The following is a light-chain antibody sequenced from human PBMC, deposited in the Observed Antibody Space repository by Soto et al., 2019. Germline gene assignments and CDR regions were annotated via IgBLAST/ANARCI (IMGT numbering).Light chain of an antibody. J-gene: IGKJ4*02. V-gene: IGKV3-20*01. Sequence: ENAWTQSPGSQYLSTGERATLSCRASQSVSSYLAWYQQKPGQAPRLLIYGASSMATGFSDRFSCSGSGTDISVNISRQEPADSGVYAGQQNSIPPRRFGGRTKVEIK. CDR2: GAS. CDR3: QQNSIPPRR. CDR1: QSVSSY.